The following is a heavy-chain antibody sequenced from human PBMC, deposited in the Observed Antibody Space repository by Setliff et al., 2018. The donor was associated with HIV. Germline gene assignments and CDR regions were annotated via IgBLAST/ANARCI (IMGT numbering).Heavy chain of an antibody. D-gene: IGHD2-21*02. CDR1: GGTFNSYA. V-gene: IGHV1-69*13. CDR3: ARESGICGGDCHYAFDM. CDR2: VIPRSGTA. J-gene: IGHJ3*02. Sequence: GASVKVSCKASGGTFNSYAITWVRQAPGQGLEWMGGVIPRSGTAYHAQKFQGRVTITADDSTSTAYMDLNNLRSEDTAVYYCARESGICGGDCHYAFDMWGHGTRVTVSS.